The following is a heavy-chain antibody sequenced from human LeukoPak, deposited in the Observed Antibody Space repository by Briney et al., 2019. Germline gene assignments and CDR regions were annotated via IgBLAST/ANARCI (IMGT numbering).Heavy chain of an antibody. V-gene: IGHV5-51*01. Sequence: GESLKISCKGSGFNFTAYWIAWVRQMPGKGLEWMGISHPINSDTKYSPSFQGQVTISADKSSSTAYLQWNSLKASDTAMYYCVRHQYYYDSSGNYGWFDSWGQGTLVTVSS. J-gene: IGHJ5*01. CDR2: SHPINSDT. CDR1: GFNFTAYW. D-gene: IGHD3-22*01. CDR3: VRHQYYYDSSGNYGWFDS.